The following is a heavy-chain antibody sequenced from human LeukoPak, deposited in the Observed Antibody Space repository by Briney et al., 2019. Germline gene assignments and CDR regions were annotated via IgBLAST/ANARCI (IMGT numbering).Heavy chain of an antibody. CDR1: GFAFSKYW. J-gene: IGHJ2*01. CDR2: INNDGSAT. Sequence: GGSLRLSCAASGFAFSKYWIHWVRQRPGEGLMWVSRINNDGSATVYADSVRGRFTISRDNDDNTVYLQMSSLRSEDTAVYYCVRAGHQDYYYFDLWGRGTLVSVSS. V-gene: IGHV3-74*01. CDR3: VRAGHQDYYYFDL.